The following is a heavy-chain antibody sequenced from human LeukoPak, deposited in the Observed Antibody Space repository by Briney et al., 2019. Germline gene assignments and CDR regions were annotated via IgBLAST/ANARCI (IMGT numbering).Heavy chain of an antibody. CDR2: IKQDGSEK. CDR1: GFTFSSYW. D-gene: IGHD2-15*01. Sequence: GGSLRLSCAASGFTFSSYWMSWVRQAPGKGLEWVANIKQDGSEKYYVDSVKGRFTISRDNAKNSLYLQMSSLRAEDTAVYYCARVRGPAIYCSGGSCYHGMDVWGQGTTVTVSS. J-gene: IGHJ6*02. CDR3: ARVRGPAIYCSGGSCYHGMDV. V-gene: IGHV3-7*01.